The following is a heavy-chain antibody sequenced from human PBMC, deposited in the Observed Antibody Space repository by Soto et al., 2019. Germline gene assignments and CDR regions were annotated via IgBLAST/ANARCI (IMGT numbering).Heavy chain of an antibody. CDR2: IYYSGST. Sequence: SETLSLTCPVSGGSISSYYWSWIRQPPGKGLEWIGYIYYSGSTNYNPSLKSRVTISVDTSKNQFSLKLSSVTAADTAVYYCARSPVEDYDILTGYSHWGQGTLVTVSS. D-gene: IGHD3-9*01. CDR1: GGSISSYY. CDR3: ARSPVEDYDILTGYSH. J-gene: IGHJ4*02. V-gene: IGHV4-59*08.